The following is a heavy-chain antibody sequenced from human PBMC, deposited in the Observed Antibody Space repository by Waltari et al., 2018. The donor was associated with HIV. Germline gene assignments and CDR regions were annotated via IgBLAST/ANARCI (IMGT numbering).Heavy chain of an antibody. Sequence: QVQLVESGGGVVQPGRSLRLSCAASGFTFSSYAMPWVRRAPGKGLEWVAVISYDGSNKYYADSVKGRFTISRDNSKNTLYLQMNSLRAEDTAVYYCARIGDTAMVYYYYGMDVWGQGTTVTVSS. CDR2: ISYDGSNK. D-gene: IGHD5-18*01. CDR1: GFTFSSYA. CDR3: ARIGDTAMVYYYYGMDV. J-gene: IGHJ6*02. V-gene: IGHV3-30-3*01.